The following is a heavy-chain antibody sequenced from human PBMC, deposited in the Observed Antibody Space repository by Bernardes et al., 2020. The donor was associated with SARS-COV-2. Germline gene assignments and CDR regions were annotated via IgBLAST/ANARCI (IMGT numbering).Heavy chain of an antibody. CDR1: GEAFRGYY. V-gene: IGHV4-34*01. Sequence: STTLTTTCAVHGEAFRGYYWSWIRQSPGPGLAWIGEINQSGHTHYNPSLKSRVTLSVDTSKNQFSLNLRSLTAADTAVYYCARGTNSVNMILVVIGFTVYFDYWGQGTLVTVSS. CDR3: ARGTNSVNMILVVIGFTVYFDY. CDR2: INQSGHT. D-gene: IGHD3-22*01. J-gene: IGHJ4*02.